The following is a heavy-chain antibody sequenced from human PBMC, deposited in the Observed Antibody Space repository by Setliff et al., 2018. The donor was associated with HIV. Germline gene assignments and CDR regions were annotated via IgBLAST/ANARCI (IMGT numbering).Heavy chain of an antibody. CDR1: GGSISSNNYY. Sequence: SETLSLTCTVSGGSISSNNYYWGWIRQPPGKGLEWIGSINYSGSTYQNPSLKSRVTISVDTSKNQYSLKLSSVTAADTAVYYCARLAASIAARRRFDYWGQGTLVTSPQ. CDR3: ARLAASIAARRRFDY. V-gene: IGHV4-39*01. J-gene: IGHJ4*02. D-gene: IGHD6-6*01. CDR2: INYSGST.